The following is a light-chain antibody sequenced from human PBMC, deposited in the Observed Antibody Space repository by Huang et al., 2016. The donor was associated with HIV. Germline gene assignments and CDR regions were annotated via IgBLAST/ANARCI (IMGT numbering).Light chain of an antibody. Sequence: DIQMTQSPSSLSASVGDRVTITCRASQNINTYLNWYQQKRGKAPKLLIYTASTLERGVPSRFSGSGSGTDFTLTISSLQPEDSASYYCQQSYSTLFTFGPGTKIDVK. J-gene: IGKJ3*01. CDR1: QNINTY. CDR2: TAS. CDR3: QQSYSTLFT. V-gene: IGKV1-39*01.